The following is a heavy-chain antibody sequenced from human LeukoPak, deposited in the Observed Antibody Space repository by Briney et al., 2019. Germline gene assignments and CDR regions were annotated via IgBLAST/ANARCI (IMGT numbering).Heavy chain of an antibody. CDR3: ARGPPYSHDFDY. J-gene: IGHJ4*02. V-gene: IGHV1-69*06. CDR1: GGTFSSYA. CDR2: IIPMYDTA. Sequence: ASVKVSCKASGGTFSSYAINWVRQAPGQGLEWMGGIIPMYDTANNAQKFQGRVTMTADKSTTTAYMELSSLRSEDTAVYYCARGPPYSHDFDYWGQGTLVTVSS. D-gene: IGHD4-11*01.